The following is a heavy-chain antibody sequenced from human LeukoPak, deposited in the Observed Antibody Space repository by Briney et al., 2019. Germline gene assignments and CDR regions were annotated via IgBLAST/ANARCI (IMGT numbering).Heavy chain of an antibody. CDR2: VYHSGST. V-gene: IGHV4-30-2*01. Sequence: SQTLSLTCTVSGGSISSGGYYWSWIRQPPGKGLEWIGYVYHSGSTYYNPSLKSRVTISVDRSKNQFSLKLSSVTAADTAVYYCARDRGFDYWGQGTLVTVSS. CDR3: ARDRGFDY. CDR1: GGSISSGGYY. J-gene: IGHJ4*02.